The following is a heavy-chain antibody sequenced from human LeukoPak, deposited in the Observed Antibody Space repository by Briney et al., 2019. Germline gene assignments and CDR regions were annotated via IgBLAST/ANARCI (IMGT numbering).Heavy chain of an antibody. V-gene: IGHV1-2*02. J-gene: IGHJ6*02. CDR1: GYTFTGYY. Sequence: ASVKVSCKASGYTFTGYYMHWVRQAPGQGLEWMGWINPNSGGTNYAQKFQGRVTMTRDTSISTAYMELSRLRSDDTAVYYCARVTKHDTFGMDVWGQGTTVTVSS. D-gene: IGHD3-16*01. CDR2: INPNSGGT. CDR3: ARVTKHDTFGMDV.